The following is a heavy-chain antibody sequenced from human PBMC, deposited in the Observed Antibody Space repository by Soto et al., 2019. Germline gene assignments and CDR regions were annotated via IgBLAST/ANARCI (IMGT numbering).Heavy chain of an antibody. CDR2: ISAYNGNT. CDR1: GYTFTSYG. V-gene: IGHV1-18*01. CDR3: ARVYSSSWYRSAHYYGMDV. J-gene: IGHJ6*02. D-gene: IGHD6-13*01. Sequence: QVQLVQSGAEVKKPGASVKVSCKASGYTFTSYGISWVRQAPGQGLEWMGWISAYNGNTNYAQKLQGRVTMTTDTSTSTDYMELRSLRSDDTAVYYCARVYSSSWYRSAHYYGMDVWGQGTTVTVSS.